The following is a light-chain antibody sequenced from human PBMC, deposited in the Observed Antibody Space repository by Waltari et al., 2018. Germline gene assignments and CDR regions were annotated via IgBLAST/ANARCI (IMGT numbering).Light chain of an antibody. V-gene: IGKV3-11*01. CDR1: QSVSSY. CDR3: QQRSNWPLT. Sequence: EIVLTQSPATLSLSPGERATLPCRASQSVSSYLAWYHQKPGQAPRLLIYDASNKATCIPARFSGSGSGTDFTLTISSLEPEDFAVYYCQQRSNWPLTFGPGTKVDIK. J-gene: IGKJ3*01. CDR2: DAS.